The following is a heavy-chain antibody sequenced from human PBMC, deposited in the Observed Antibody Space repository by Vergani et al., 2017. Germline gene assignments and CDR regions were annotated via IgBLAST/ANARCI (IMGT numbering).Heavy chain of an antibody. Sequence: QVQLVQSGAEVKKPGASVKVSCKASGYTFTSYGISWVRQAPGQGLEWMGWISAYNGNTNYAQKLQGRVTMTTDTSTSTAYMELRSLRSDDTAGYYCARDLGYCSGGSCREYNWFDPWGQGTLVTVSS. D-gene: IGHD2-15*01. CDR1: GYTFTSYG. CDR2: ISAYNGNT. V-gene: IGHV1-18*01. CDR3: ARDLGYCSGGSCREYNWFDP. J-gene: IGHJ5*02.